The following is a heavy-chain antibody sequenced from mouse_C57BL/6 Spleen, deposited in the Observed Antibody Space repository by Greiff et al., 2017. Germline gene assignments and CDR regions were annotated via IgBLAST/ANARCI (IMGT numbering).Heavy chain of an antibody. D-gene: IGHD1-1*01. CDR1: GYTFTSYW. Sequence: QVQLKQSGAELVKPGASVKLSCKASGYTFTSYWMQWVKQRPGQGLEWIGEIDPSDSYTNYNQKFKGKATLTVDTSSSTAYMQLSSLTSEDSAVYYCAYYYGSSPYFDYWGQGTTLTVSS. CDR2: IDPSDSYT. V-gene: IGHV1-50*01. CDR3: AYYYGSSPYFDY. J-gene: IGHJ2*01.